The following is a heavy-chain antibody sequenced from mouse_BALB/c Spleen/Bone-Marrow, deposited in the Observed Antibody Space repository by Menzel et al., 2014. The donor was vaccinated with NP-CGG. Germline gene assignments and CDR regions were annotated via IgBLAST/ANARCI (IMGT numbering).Heavy chain of an antibody. Sequence: QVQLKQSGAELVRSGASVKLSCKASGYSFTNYWMNWMKQRPGQGLEWIGMIHPSDSETRLNQKFKDKATLTVDKSSSTAYMQLSSPTSEDSAVYYCASDDYDGSWFAYWGQGTLVTVSA. CDR2: IHPSDSET. CDR1: GYSFTNYW. J-gene: IGHJ3*01. CDR3: ASDDYDGSWFAY. D-gene: IGHD2-4*01. V-gene: IGHV1-74*01.